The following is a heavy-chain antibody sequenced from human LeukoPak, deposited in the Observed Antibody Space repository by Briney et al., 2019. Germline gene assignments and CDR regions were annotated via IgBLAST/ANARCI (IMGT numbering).Heavy chain of an antibody. CDR3: ASSDSSGYYGFDY. J-gene: IGHJ4*02. CDR2: IYSGGST. CDR1: GFTVSSNY. D-gene: IGHD3-22*01. Sequence: GGSLRVSCAASGFTVSSNYMSWVRQAPGNGLEWVSVIYSGGSTYYADSVKGRFTISRDNSKNTLYLQMNSLRAEDTAVYYCASSDSSGYYGFDYWGQGTLVTVSS. V-gene: IGHV3-66*01.